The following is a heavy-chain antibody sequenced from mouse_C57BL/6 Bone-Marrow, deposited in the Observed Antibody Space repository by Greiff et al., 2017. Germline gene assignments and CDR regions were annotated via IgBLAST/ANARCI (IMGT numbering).Heavy chain of an antibody. J-gene: IGHJ2*01. CDR3: AREIYYEVLNYFDY. CDR2: IYPRSGNT. V-gene: IGHV1-81*01. D-gene: IGHD2-4*01. Sequence: QVQLQQSGAELARPGASVKLSCKASGYTFTSYGISWVKQRTGQGLEWIGEIYPRSGNTYYNEKFKGKATLTADKSSSTAYMELRSLTSEDSAVYFVAREIYYEVLNYFDYWGQGTTLTVSS. CDR1: GYTFTSYG.